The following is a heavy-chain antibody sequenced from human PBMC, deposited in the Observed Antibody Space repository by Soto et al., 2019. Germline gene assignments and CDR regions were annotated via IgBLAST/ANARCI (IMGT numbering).Heavy chain of an antibody. Sequence: SETLSLTCTVSGGSISSYYWSWIRQHPGKGLEWIGYIYYSGSTYYNPSLKSRVTISVDTSKNQFSLKLSSVTAAAPAVYYCGRDLEMVRGYYYYYMDVGGKGTTVTVSS. CDR2: IYYSGST. D-gene: IGHD3-10*01. CDR1: GGSISSYY. V-gene: IGHV4-59*06. CDR3: GRDLEMVRGYYYYYMDV. J-gene: IGHJ6*03.